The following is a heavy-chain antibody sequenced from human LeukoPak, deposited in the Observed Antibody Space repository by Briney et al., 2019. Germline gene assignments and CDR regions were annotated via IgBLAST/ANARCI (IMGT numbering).Heavy chain of an antibody. V-gene: IGHV3-30*18. Sequence: GGSLRLSCAASGFTFSGYGMHWVRQAPGNGLGWVAVISYDGSNKYYADSVKGRFTISRDNSKNTLHLQMNSLRGEDTAVYYCAKGYCSSTSCYPIDPWGQGTLVTVSS. CDR1: GFTFSGYG. J-gene: IGHJ5*02. CDR3: AKGYCSSTSCYPIDP. CDR2: ISYDGSNK. D-gene: IGHD2-2*01.